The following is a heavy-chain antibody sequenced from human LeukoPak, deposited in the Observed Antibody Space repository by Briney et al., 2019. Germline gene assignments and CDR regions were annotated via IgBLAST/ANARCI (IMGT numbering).Heavy chain of an antibody. J-gene: IGHJ4*02. CDR2: ISGSGGSK. Sequence: GGSLRLSCAACGFTFSSYGMSWVPQAPGEGLERVSAISGSGGSKYYADSVKGRFTISRDNSKNKLYLQMNSLRAEDTAVYYCAKDLGYSSGWYGEDFDYWGQGTLVTVSS. CDR3: AKDLGYSSGWYGEDFDY. D-gene: IGHD6-19*01. V-gene: IGHV3-23*01. CDR1: GFTFSSYG.